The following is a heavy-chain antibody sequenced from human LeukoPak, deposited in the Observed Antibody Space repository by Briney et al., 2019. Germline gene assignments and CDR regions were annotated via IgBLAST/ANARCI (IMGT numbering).Heavy chain of an antibody. V-gene: IGHV3-64D*06. CDR3: VKDRWAPRLAGGAYYYGMDV. D-gene: IGHD2-21*01. Sequence: PGGSLRLSCSASGFTFSSYAMHWVRQAPGKGLEYVSAISSNGGSTYYADSVKGRFTISRDNSKNTLYLPMSSLRAEDTAVYYCVKDRWAPRLAGGAYYYGMDVWGQGTTVTVSS. CDR1: GFTFSSYA. CDR2: ISSNGGST. J-gene: IGHJ6*02.